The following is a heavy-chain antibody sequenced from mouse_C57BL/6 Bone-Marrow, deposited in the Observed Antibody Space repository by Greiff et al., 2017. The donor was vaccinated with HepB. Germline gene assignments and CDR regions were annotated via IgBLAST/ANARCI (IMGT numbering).Heavy chain of an antibody. D-gene: IGHD1-1*01. J-gene: IGHJ3*01. CDR1: GFNIKDDY. CDR2: IDPENGDT. Sequence: VQLQQSGAELVRPGASVKLSSTASGFNIKDDYMHWVKQRPEQGLEWIGWIDPENGDTEYASKFQGKATITADTSSNTAYLQLSSLTSEDTAVYYCTTFHYGSSPWFASCAKGLWSLSLQ. V-gene: IGHV14-4*01. CDR3: TTFHYGSSPWFAS.